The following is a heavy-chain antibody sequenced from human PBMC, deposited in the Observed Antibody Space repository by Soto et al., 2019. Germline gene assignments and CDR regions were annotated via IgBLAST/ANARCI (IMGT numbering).Heavy chain of an antibody. CDR1: GFTFSGYA. CDR2: IRSNGGST. Sequence: GGSLRLSCAASGFTFSGYAMHWVRQAPGKGLEYVSSIRSNGGSTYYANSVKGRFTISRDNSKNTLYLQMGSLRTEDTAVYYCARDPFYCGGDCYPRPFFDYWGQGTLVTVAS. V-gene: IGHV3-64*01. J-gene: IGHJ4*02. CDR3: ARDPFYCGGDCYPRPFFDY. D-gene: IGHD2-21*01.